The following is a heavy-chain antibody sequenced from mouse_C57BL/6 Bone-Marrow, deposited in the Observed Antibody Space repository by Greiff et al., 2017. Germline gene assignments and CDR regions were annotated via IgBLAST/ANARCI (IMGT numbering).Heavy chain of an antibody. J-gene: IGHJ1*03. CDR2: IYPGGGYT. CDR1: GYTFTNYW. CDR3: ARSRQGITTVVGDWYVDV. V-gene: IGHV1-63*01. D-gene: IGHD1-1*01. Sequence: VQLQESGAELVRPGTSVKMSCKASGYTFTNYWIGWAKQRPGHGLEWIGDIYPGGGYTNYNEKFKGKATLTADKSSSTAYMQFSSLTSEDSAIYYCARSRQGITTVVGDWYVDVWGTGTTVTVAS.